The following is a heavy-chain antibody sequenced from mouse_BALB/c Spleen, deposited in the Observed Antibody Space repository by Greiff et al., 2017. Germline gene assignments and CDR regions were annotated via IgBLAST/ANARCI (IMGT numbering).Heavy chain of an antibody. CDR2: ISNLAYSI. V-gene: IGHV5-15*02. J-gene: IGHJ4*01. Sequence: EVKLMESGGGLVQPGGSRKLSCAASGFTFSDYGMAWVRQAPGKGPEWVAFISNLAYSIYYADTVTGRFTISRENAKNTLYLEMSSLRSEDTAMYYCARDGGYYAMDYWGQGTSVTVSS. CDR3: ARDGGYYAMDY. CDR1: GFTFSDYG. D-gene: IGHD1-1*02.